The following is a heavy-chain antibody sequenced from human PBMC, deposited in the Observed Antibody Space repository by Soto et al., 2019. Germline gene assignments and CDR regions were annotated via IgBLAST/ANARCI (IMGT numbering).Heavy chain of an antibody. Sequence: PEGSLRLSCAASGFTFSSYAMSWVRQAPGKGLEWVSAISGSGGSTYYADSVKGRFTISRDNSKNTLYLQMNSLRAEDTAVYYCAKDCSGGSCYSFDWFDPWGQGTLVTVSS. V-gene: IGHV3-23*01. CDR1: GFTFSSYA. J-gene: IGHJ5*02. CDR2: ISGSGGST. D-gene: IGHD2-15*01. CDR3: AKDCSGGSCYSFDWFDP.